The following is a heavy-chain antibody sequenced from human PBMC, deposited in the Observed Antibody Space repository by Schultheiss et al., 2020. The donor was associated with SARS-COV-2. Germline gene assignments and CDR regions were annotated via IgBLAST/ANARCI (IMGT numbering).Heavy chain of an antibody. J-gene: IGHJ5*02. CDR2: IYHSGST. Sequence: SETLSLTCAVYGGSFSGYYWSWIRQPPGKGLEWIGEIYHSGSTNYNPSLKSRVTMSVDTSKNQFSLKLSSVTAADTAVYYCARDGIGDSSGGRGWFDPWGQGTLVTVSS. D-gene: IGHD6-19*01. CDR3: ARDGIGDSSGGRGWFDP. CDR1: GGSFSGYY. V-gene: IGHV4-34*01.